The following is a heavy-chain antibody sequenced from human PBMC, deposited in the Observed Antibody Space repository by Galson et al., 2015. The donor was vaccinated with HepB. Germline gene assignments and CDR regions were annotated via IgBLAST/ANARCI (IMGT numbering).Heavy chain of an antibody. J-gene: IGHJ4*02. V-gene: IGHV3-30*18. CDR1: GLTFSDYD. D-gene: IGHD6-19*01. CDR2: ISSNGGAQ. Sequence: CAVSGLTFSDYDMHWVRQAPGKGLEWVALISSNGGAQYYGDSVKGRFTVSRDNFDNTLYLQMSDLRPEDTAVYYCAKDISITSGWYDGLDHWGQGTLVTVSS. CDR3: AKDISITSGWYDGLDH.